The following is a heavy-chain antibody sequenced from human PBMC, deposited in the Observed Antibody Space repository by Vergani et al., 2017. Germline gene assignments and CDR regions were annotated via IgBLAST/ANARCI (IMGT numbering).Heavy chain of an antibody. CDR2: VNWNGEST. D-gene: IGHD2-2*01. CDR3: ASHYGSSASCDFQH. J-gene: IGHJ1*01. Sequence: VHLVESGGTVVRPGGSLRLSCAASGFTFDDYAMSWVREVPGKGLEWVSGVNWNGESTGYGETVKGRFRISRENAKNILYLQMNSLRAEDTALYYCASHYGSSASCDFQHWGQGTPVTVSS. V-gene: IGHV3-20*04. CDR1: GFTFDDYA.